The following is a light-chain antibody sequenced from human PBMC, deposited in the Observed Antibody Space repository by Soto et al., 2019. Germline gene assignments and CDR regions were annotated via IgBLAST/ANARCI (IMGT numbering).Light chain of an antibody. CDR3: CSYAGDSTWV. CDR1: SSDVGSYNL. Sequence: QSALTQPASVSGSPGRSITISCTGTSSDVGSYNLLSWYQQHPGKAPKLMIYEYDKRPSGVSNRFSASKSGNTASLTISGLQAEDEADYYCCSYAGDSTWVFGGGTKLTVL. V-gene: IGLV2-23*01. J-gene: IGLJ3*02. CDR2: EYD.